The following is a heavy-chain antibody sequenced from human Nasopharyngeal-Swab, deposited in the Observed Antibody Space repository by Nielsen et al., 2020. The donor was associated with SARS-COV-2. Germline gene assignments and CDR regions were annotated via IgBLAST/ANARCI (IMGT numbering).Heavy chain of an antibody. CDR1: GGSISSGGYS. J-gene: IGHJ6*02. D-gene: IGHD6-13*01. Sequence: SETLSLTCAVSGGSISSGGYSWSWMRQSPGRRLEWIGHIHYSGTTNYNPSLQSRVTISIDSSKDQFSLQLSSVTAADTAVYYCARTAGRRYGMDVWGQGTTVTVSS. CDR2: IHYSGTT. CDR3: ARTAGRRYGMDV. V-gene: IGHV4-61*08.